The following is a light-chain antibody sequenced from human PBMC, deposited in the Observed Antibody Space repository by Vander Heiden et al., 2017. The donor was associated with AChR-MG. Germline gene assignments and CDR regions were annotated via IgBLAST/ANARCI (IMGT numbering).Light chain of an antibody. CDR2: DVS. CDR1: SSDVGGYNY. V-gene: IGLV2-11*01. CDR3: CSYAGSYPVV. Sequence: QSALTQPRPVSGSPGQSVTISCTGTSSDVGGYNYVSWYQQHPGKAPKLMIYDVSKRPSGVPDRFYGSKSGNTASLTISGLQAEDEADYYCCSYAGSYPVVFGGGTKLTVL. J-gene: IGLJ2*01.